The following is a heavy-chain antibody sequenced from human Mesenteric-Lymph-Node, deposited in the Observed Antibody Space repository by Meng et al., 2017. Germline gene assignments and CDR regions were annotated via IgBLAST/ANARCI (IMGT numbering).Heavy chain of an antibody. CDR2: ISSSAGSI. CDR3: ARAREFSSGLFDY. V-gene: IGHV3-48*03. D-gene: IGHD5-24*01. Sequence: GESLKISCAASGFTFSTYGFNWVRQAPGKGLEWVSYISSSAGSIYHADSVRGRFSIFRDNAKNSVFLQMNSLRAEDTAVYYCARAREFSSGLFDYWGQGTLVTVSS. CDR1: GFTFSTYG. J-gene: IGHJ4*02.